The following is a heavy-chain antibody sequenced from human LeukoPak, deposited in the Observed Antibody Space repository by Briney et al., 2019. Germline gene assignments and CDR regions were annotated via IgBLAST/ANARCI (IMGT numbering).Heavy chain of an antibody. D-gene: IGHD6-19*01. CDR1: GGTFSSYG. J-gene: IGHJ4*02. CDR3: AGGAGYIAVAGFDY. Sequence: ASVKVSCKASGGTFSSYGISWVRQAPGQGLEWMGWISAYNGNTNYAQKLQGRVTMTTDTSTSTAYMELRSLRSDDTAVYYCAGGAGYIAVAGFDYWGQGTLVTVSS. V-gene: IGHV1-18*01. CDR2: ISAYNGNT.